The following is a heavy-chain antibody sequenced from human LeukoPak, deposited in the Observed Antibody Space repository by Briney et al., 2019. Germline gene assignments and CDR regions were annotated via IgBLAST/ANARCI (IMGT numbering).Heavy chain of an antibody. Sequence: GGSLRLSCAASGFIFSSYAMSWVRQAPGKGLEWVSTISDTGGYTYYADSVKGRFTISRDNSKNTLYLQMNSLRTEDTAVYYCAIGDGLGKLSSSFEYWGQGTLVTVSS. D-gene: IGHD3-16*02. J-gene: IGHJ4*02. CDR2: ISDTGGYT. V-gene: IGHV3-23*01. CDR3: AIGDGLGKLSSSFEY. CDR1: GFIFSSYA.